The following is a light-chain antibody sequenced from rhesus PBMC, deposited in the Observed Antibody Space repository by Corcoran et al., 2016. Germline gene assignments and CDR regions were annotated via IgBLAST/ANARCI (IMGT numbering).Light chain of an antibody. Sequence: DIQMTQSPSSLSASVGDTVTITCRASQGISNNLAWYQQKPGKVPKLLSYYASTLQSGCPSRFSGSGSGTAFTLTISRLKPEDLCTYYCQHGYGTPPTFGQGTKVEIK. CDR2: YAS. CDR1: QGISNN. J-gene: IGKJ1*01. CDR3: QHGYGTPPT. V-gene: IGKV1S15*01.